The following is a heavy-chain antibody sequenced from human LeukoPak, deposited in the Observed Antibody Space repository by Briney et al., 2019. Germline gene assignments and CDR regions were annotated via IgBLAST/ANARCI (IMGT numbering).Heavy chain of an antibody. CDR3: ASSKGSTGYFSAFDL. CDR2: ISAYNGNT. V-gene: IGHV1-18*01. J-gene: IGHJ3*01. CDR1: GYTFNSHG. D-gene: IGHD3-22*01. Sequence: EASVKVSCKASGYTFNSHGISWVRQAPGQGLEWMGWISAYNGNTNYAQKFQGRVTMTRDMSTSTVYMELSSLRSEDTAVYYCASSKGSTGYFSAFDLWGQGTMVTVSS.